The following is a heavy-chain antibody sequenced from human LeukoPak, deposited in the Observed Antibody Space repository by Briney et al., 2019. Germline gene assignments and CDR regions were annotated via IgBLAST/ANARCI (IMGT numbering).Heavy chain of an antibody. Sequence: SETLSLTCTVSGGPISSSVYYWGWIRQPPGQGLEWIGSISSGGSTHYIPSLKSRVTISVDTSKNQFSLKLSSVTAADTAVYYCARRSYDGSGYYYVDYWGQGTLVTVSS. CDR3: ARRSYDGSGYYYVDY. D-gene: IGHD3-22*01. V-gene: IGHV4-39*01. CDR1: GGPISSSVYY. CDR2: ISSGGST. J-gene: IGHJ4*02.